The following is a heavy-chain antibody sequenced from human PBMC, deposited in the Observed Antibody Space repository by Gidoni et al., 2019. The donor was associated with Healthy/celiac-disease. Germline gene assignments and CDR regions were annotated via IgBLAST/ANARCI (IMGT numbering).Heavy chain of an antibody. CDR3: ARHPGLRDYYYYYGMDV. Sequence: EVQLVQSGAEVKKPGESLKISCKGSGLSFTSYWIGWVRQMPGKGLEWMGIIYPGDSDTRYSPSFQGQVTISADKSISTAYLQWSSLKASDTAMYYCARHPGLRDYYYYYGMDVWGQGTTVTVSS. CDR2: IYPGDSDT. V-gene: IGHV5-51*01. J-gene: IGHJ6*02. CDR1: GLSFTSYW.